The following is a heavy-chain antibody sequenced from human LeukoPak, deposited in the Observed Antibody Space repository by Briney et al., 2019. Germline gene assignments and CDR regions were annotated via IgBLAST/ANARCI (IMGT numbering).Heavy chain of an antibody. V-gene: IGHV3-21*01. D-gene: IGHD2-15*01. CDR1: GFTFSSYS. J-gene: IGHJ5*02. CDR3: ARVVVVAATRWFDP. Sequence: GSLRLSCAASGFTFSSYSMNWVRQAPGKGLEWVSSISSSSSYIYYADSVKGRFTISRDNAKNSLYLQMNSLRAEGTAVYYCARVVVVAATRWFDPWGQGNLVTVSS. CDR2: ISSSSSYI.